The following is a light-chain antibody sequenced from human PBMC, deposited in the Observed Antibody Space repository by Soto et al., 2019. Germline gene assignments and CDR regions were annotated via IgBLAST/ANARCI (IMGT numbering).Light chain of an antibody. V-gene: IGKV3-15*01. CDR1: QSVSSN. CDR2: GAS. J-gene: IGKJ2*01. Sequence: EIVMTQSPATLSVSPGERATLSCRASQSVSSNLAWYQQKPGQAPRLLIYGASTRATGIPARFSGGGSGTEFTLTISSLQSEDFAVYYCQQYDNWYTFGQGTNLEIK. CDR3: QQYDNWYT.